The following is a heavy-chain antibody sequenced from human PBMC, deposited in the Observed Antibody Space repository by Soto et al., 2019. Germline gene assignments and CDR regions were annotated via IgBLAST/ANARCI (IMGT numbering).Heavy chain of an antibody. J-gene: IGHJ3*02. Sequence: LRLSCAASGFTFSSYEMNWVRQAPGKGLEWVSYISSSGSTIYYADSVKGRFTISRDNAKNSLYPQMNSLRAEDTAVYYCARGGYYYDTRDAFDIWGQGTMVTVSS. CDR2: ISSSGSTI. CDR1: GFTFSSYE. V-gene: IGHV3-48*03. CDR3: ARGGYYYDTRDAFDI. D-gene: IGHD3-22*01.